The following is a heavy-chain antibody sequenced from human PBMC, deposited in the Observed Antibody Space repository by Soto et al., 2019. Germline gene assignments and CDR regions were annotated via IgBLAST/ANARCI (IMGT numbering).Heavy chain of an antibody. V-gene: IGHV3-23*01. Sequence: EVQLLESGGGLEQPGGSQRLSCAASGFTFSSYSMSWVRQAPGKGLEWVSLISGSGGNTYYADSVKGRFTVSRDNSESTLFLQMNSLRAEDTAVYYCARGRSQTSFSFEYWGQGTLVTVSS. CDR2: ISGSGGNT. J-gene: IGHJ4*02. CDR3: ARGRSQTSFSFEY. CDR1: GFTFSSYS.